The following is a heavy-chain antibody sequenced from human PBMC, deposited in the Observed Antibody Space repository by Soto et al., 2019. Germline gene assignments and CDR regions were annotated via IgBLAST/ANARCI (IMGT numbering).Heavy chain of an antibody. J-gene: IGHJ4*02. CDR3: AKVLPRLGRPDRPKEYFDY. D-gene: IGHD6-25*01. Sequence: PGGSLRLSCAASGFTFSSYAMSWARQAPGKGLEWVSAISGSGGSTYYADSVKGRFTISRDNSKNTLYLQMNSLRAEDTAVYYCAKVLPRLGRPDRPKEYFDYWGQGTLVTVSS. CDR2: ISGSGGST. CDR1: GFTFSSYA. V-gene: IGHV3-23*01.